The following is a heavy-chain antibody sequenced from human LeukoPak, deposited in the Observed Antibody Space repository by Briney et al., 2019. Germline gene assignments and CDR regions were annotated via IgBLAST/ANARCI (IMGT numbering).Heavy chain of an antibody. CDR1: VLTFISLA. J-gene: IGHJ4*02. V-gene: IGHV3-23*01. CDR2: ISGSGGST. D-gene: IGHD3-16*02. Sequence: GGSLRLSCASSVLTFISLAMSWVRQAPGKGLEWVSAISGSGGSTYYADSVKGRFTISRDNSKNTLYLQMNSLRAEDTAVYYCTKVPYAYVWGSYRPLYYFDYWGQGTLVTVSS. CDR3: TKVPYAYVWGSYRPLYYFDY.